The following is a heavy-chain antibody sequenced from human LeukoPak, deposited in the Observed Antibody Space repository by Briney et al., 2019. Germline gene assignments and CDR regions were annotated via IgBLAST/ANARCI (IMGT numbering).Heavy chain of an antibody. CDR2: MNPNSGNT. J-gene: IGHJ4*02. CDR3: SRGDFSSSKLSLYFDY. V-gene: IGHV1-8*03. Sequence: ASVKVSCKASGYTFTSYDINWVRQATGQGLEWMGWMNPNSGNTDYAQRFQGRVTITRNTSINTAYMELSSLRFEDTAVYYCSRGDFSSSKLSLYFDYWGQGILVTVSS. CDR1: GYTFTSYD.